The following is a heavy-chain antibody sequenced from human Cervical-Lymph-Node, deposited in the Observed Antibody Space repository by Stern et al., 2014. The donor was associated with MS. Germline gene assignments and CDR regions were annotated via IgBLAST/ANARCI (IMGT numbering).Heavy chain of an antibody. CDR3: ARPRLSGNNSYYYYGMDV. CDR2: IIPIFGTA. V-gene: IGHV1-69*05. Sequence: DQLVESGAEVKKPGSSVKVSCKASGGTFSSYAISWVRQAPGQGLEWMGWIIPIFGTANYAQKFTGRVTITTDKSTSTAYMELSSLRSEDTAVYYCARPRLSGNNSYYYYGMDVWGQGTTVTVSS. CDR1: GGTFSSYA. D-gene: IGHD5/OR15-5a*01. J-gene: IGHJ6*02.